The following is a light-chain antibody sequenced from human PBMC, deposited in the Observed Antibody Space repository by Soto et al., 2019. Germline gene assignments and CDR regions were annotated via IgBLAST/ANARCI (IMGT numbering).Light chain of an antibody. Sequence: EIVMTQSPATLSVSPGEGATLSCRASQSVSSNLAWYQQKPGQTPRLLIYGASSRATGIPARFSGSGSGTEFTLSISSLQSEDFAVYYCQQYYNWPLTFGQGTNLEIK. V-gene: IGKV3-15*01. CDR1: QSVSSN. CDR2: GAS. J-gene: IGKJ2*01. CDR3: QQYYNWPLT.